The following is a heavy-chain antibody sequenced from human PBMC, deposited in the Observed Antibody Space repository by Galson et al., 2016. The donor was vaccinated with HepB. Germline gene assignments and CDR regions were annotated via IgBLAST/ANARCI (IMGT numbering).Heavy chain of an antibody. Sequence: SLRLSCAASGFDFGSHGMHWVRQAPGKGLEWVALSWYSGKSKLYSDSVRGRFTISRDNSRKTVFLEMNSLGIEDTGRYYCARESARSSGWEHLYYYGMDVWGRGTTVIVSS. CDR3: ARESARSSGWEHLYYYGMDV. D-gene: IGHD6-25*01. CDR1: GFDFGSHG. V-gene: IGHV3-33*03. CDR2: SWYSGKSK. J-gene: IGHJ6*02.